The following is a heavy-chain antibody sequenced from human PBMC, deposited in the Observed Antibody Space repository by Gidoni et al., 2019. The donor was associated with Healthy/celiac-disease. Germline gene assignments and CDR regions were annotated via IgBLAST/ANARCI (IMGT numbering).Heavy chain of an antibody. CDR1: GYTFTSYA. Sequence: QVQLVQSGAEVKKPGASVKVSCKAAGYTFTSYAMHWVRQAPGQRLEWMGWINAGNGNTKYSQKFQGRVTITRDTSASTAYMELSSLRSEDTAVYYCARGGYSSGWDEHLEDYYYYGMDVWGQGTTVTVSS. CDR2: INAGNGNT. CDR3: ARGGYSSGWDEHLEDYYYYGMDV. J-gene: IGHJ6*02. D-gene: IGHD6-19*01. V-gene: IGHV1-3*01.